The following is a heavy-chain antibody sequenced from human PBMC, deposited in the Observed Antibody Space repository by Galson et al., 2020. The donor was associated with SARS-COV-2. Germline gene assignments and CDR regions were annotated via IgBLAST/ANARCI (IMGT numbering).Heavy chain of an antibody. CDR2: IYYSGTT. CDR3: ARGFGVVSDAFDI. J-gene: IGHJ3*02. CDR1: GASVRSYY. D-gene: IGHD3-10*01. Sequence: SETLSLTCTVSGASVRSYYWSWIRQPPGKGLEWIGYIYYSGTTNYNPSLKSRVTIAVDTSKNHFSLKLNSVTAADTAVYYCARGFGVVSDAFDIWGQGTRVTVSS. V-gene: IGHV4-59*02.